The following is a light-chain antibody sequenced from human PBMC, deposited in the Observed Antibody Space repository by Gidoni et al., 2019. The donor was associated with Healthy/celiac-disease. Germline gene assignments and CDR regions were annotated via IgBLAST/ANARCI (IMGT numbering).Light chain of an antibody. J-gene: IGKJ4*01. CDR3: QQYNNWPLT. CDR2: GAS. CDR1: QSVSSN. Sequence: APVSVLPGDKASLFCMASQSVSSNLAWYQQKPGQAPRLLIYGASTRATGIPARFSGSGSGTEFTLTISSLQSEDFAVYYCQQYNNWPLTFGGGTKVEIK. V-gene: IGKV3-15*01.